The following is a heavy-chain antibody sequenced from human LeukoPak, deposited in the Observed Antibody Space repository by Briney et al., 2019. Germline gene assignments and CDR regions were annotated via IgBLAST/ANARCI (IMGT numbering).Heavy chain of an antibody. Sequence: PGGSLRLSCAASRFTFSNHGMHRVRQAPGKGLEWVAVIWYDGSKKYYADSVKGRFTISRDNSRNTLYLQMNSLRVEDTAVYYCARDREARYFDYWGQGTLVAVSS. V-gene: IGHV3-33*01. J-gene: IGHJ4*02. CDR3: ARDREARYFDY. CDR1: RFTFSNHG. D-gene: IGHD1-26*01. CDR2: IWYDGSKK.